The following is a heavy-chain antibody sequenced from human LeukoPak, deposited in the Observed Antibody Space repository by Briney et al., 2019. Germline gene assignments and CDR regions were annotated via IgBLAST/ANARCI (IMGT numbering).Heavy chain of an antibody. Sequence: GASVKVSCKASGGTFSSYAISWVRQAPGQGLEWMGGIIPIFGTANYAQKFQGRVTITADESTSTAYMELSSLRSEDTAVYYCASRAPSMVRGRNAFDIWGQGTMVTVSS. CDR2: IIPIFGTA. CDR3: ASRAPSMVRGRNAFDI. V-gene: IGHV1-69*01. D-gene: IGHD3-10*01. J-gene: IGHJ3*02. CDR1: GGTFSSYA.